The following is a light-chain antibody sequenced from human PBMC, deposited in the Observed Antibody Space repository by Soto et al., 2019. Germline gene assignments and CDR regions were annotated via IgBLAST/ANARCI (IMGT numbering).Light chain of an antibody. CDR2: GVK. Sequence: QSVLTQPASVSGSPGQSITISCTGSGRDIGAYDYVSWDQQHPGKAPKLIIYGVKNRPSGVSNRFSASKSAFTASLTISGLQTEDEADYYSSSYTTSYFYVFGPGTKVTGL. CDR1: GRDIGAYDY. J-gene: IGLJ1*01. CDR3: SSYTTSYFYV. V-gene: IGLV2-14*03.